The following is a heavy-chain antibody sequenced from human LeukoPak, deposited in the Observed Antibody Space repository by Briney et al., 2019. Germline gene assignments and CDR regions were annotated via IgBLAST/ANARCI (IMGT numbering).Heavy chain of an antibody. CDR3: ARGLGTVRASDY. Sequence: TGGSLRLSCAASGFTLGSYAMHWVRQAPGKGLEWVAVTSYDGSNKFYADSVRGRFAISRDNSKNTLYLQKNSLRTEDTAVYYCARGLGTVRASDYWGQGTLVTVSS. CDR1: GFTLGSYA. J-gene: IGHJ4*02. V-gene: IGHV3-30*09. CDR2: TSYDGSNK. D-gene: IGHD4-17*01.